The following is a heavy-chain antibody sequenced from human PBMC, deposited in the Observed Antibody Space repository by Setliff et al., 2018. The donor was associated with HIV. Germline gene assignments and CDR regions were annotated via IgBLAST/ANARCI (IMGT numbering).Heavy chain of an antibody. CDR3: ARDHGFPPWPSHSSGSMDY. CDR1: GFNFRSYS. D-gene: IGHD6-19*01. Sequence: HPGGSLRLSCLGSGFNFRSYSMHWVRQAPGKGLVWVARIDSDESTTISADSVKGRFTISRDNAKNTLFLQMNRLTVEDTAVYYCARDHGFPPWPSHSSGSMDYWGQGTLVTV. V-gene: IGHV3-74*01. J-gene: IGHJ4*02. CDR2: IDSDESTT.